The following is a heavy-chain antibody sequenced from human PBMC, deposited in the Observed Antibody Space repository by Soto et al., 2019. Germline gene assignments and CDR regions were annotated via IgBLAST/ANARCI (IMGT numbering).Heavy chain of an antibody. CDR1: GFSFGSYA. CDR2: ISGSDGKT. CDR3: ARWSYLDY. J-gene: IGHJ4*02. D-gene: IGHD3-3*01. Sequence: LRLSCVASGFSFGSYALTWVRQAPGKGLEWVSTISGSDGKTFYADAVKGRFSISRDISQSTLYLQMNSLRADDTAIYYCARWSYLDYWGQGTRVTVSS. V-gene: IGHV3-23*01.